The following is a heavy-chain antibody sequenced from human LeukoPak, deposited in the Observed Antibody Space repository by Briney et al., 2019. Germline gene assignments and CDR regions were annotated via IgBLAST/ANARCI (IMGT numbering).Heavy chain of an antibody. V-gene: IGHV4-4*02. CDR1: GVSISSSEW. CDR3: GKTDIYFNPIAY. CDR2: IHRAGRT. Sequence: SVTLSLTCAVSGVSISSSEWWIWVRQPPGQGLEWIGEIHRAGRTRYSPSLKSRVTISMDYSKNQFSLKLTSVTAADTAIYYCGKTDIYFNPIAYWGPGSLVTVSS. D-gene: IGHD3-9*01. J-gene: IGHJ4*02.